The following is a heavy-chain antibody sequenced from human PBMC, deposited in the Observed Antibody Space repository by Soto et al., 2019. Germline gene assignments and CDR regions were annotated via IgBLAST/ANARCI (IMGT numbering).Heavy chain of an antibody. J-gene: IGHJ4*02. D-gene: IGHD3-10*01. CDR3: ARDQDYALGY. Sequence: QVQLVESGGGVVQPGRSLRLSCAASGFTFSSYAMHWVRQAPGKGLEWVAVISYDGSNKYYADSVKGRFTISRDNSKNTLYLQMNSLRAEDTAVYYCARDQDYALGYWGQGTLVTVSS. V-gene: IGHV3-30-3*01. CDR2: ISYDGSNK. CDR1: GFTFSSYA.